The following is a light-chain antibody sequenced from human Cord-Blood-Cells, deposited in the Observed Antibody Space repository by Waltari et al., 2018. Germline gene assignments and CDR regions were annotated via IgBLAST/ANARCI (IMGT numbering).Light chain of an antibody. CDR3: QQSYSTLFT. Sequence: DIQMTQSPSSLSASVGDRVTITCRASQSISSYLNWYQQKPGKAPKLLISAASSLQSGVPSRFSGSVSWTDFTLTISSLQPEDFATYYCQQSYSTLFTFGPGTKVDIK. CDR1: QSISSY. J-gene: IGKJ3*01. V-gene: IGKV1-39*01. CDR2: AAS.